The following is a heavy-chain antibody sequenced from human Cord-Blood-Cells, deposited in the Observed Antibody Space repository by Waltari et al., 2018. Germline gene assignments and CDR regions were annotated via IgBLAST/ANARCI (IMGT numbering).Heavy chain of an antibody. V-gene: IGHV3-53*01. D-gene: IGHD6-13*01. CDR1: GFTVSSND. CDR3: ARGSSSWYYFDY. J-gene: IGHJ4*02. Sequence: EVQLVEPGGGLIQPGGSLRLSCAASGFTVSSNDMSWVRQAPGKGLEWVSVIYSGGSTYYADSVKGRFTISRDNSKNTLYLQMNSLRAEDTAVYYCARGSSSWYYFDYWGQGTLVTVSS. CDR2: IYSGGST.